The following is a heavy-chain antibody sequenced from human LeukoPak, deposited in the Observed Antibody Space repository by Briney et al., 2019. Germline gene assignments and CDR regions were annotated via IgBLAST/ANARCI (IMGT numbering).Heavy chain of an antibody. CDR3: AREGHGDYHI. J-gene: IGHJ3*02. D-gene: IGHD4-17*01. Sequence: PGGSLRLSCEASGLISSNYWMTWVRQAPGKGLERVANINQDGSQKYYVDSVKGRFSVSRDNAKNSLYLQMSSLRVEDTAMYFCAREGHGDYHIWGQGTMVTVSS. CDR1: GLISSNYW. V-gene: IGHV3-7*01. CDR2: INQDGSQK.